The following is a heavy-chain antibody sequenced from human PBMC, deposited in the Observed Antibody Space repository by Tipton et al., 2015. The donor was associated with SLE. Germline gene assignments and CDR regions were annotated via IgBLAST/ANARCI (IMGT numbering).Heavy chain of an antibody. V-gene: IGHV4-59*08. CDR1: GGSISSYY. CDR2: IYYSGST. Sequence: TLSLTCTVSGGSISSYYWSWIRQPPGKGLEWIGYIYYSGSTNYTPSLKSRVTISVDTSKNQFSLKLSSVTAADTAVYYCARSGDFWSGYFHWGQGTLVTVSS. CDR3: ARSGDFWSGYFH. D-gene: IGHD3-3*01. J-gene: IGHJ4*02.